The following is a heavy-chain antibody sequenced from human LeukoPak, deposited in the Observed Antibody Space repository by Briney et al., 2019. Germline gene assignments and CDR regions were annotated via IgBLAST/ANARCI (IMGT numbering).Heavy chain of an antibody. D-gene: IGHD6-13*01. V-gene: IGHV3-7*01. J-gene: IGHJ4*02. CDR1: GFTFSTYW. Sequence: PGGSLRLSCAASGFTFSTYWMSWARQAPGKGLEWVANIKEDGSDKYYVDSVKGRFTISGDNAKNSLYLQMNSLRAEDTAVFYCTRLDRPGTVDYWGQGTLVTVSS. CDR3: TRLDRPGTVDY. CDR2: IKEDGSDK.